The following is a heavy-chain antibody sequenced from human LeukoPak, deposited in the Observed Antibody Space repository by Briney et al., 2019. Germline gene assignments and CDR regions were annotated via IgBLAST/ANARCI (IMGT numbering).Heavy chain of an antibody. CDR2: ISYDGSNK. V-gene: IGHV3-30*18. D-gene: IGHD6-13*01. Sequence: GRSLRLSCAASGFTFSSYGMHWVRQAPGKGLEWVAVISYDGSNKYYADSVKGRFTISRDNSKNTLYLQMNSLRAEDTAVYYCAKEGRQQLVRHFDYWGQGTLVTVSS. CDR1: GFTFSSYG. CDR3: AKEGRQQLVRHFDY. J-gene: IGHJ4*02.